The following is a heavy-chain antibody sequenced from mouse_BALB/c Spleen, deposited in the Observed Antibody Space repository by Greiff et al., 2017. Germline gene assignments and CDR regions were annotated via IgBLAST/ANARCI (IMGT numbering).Heavy chain of an antibody. J-gene: IGHJ2*01. Sequence: QVQLQQSDTELVKPGASVKISCKASGSTFTDHAIHWVKQRPEQGLEWIGYISPGNGDNKYNEKFKGKATLTADKSSSTAYMQLNSLTSEDSAVYFCAGIEVDYWGQGTTLTVSS. CDR1: GSTFTDHA. V-gene: IGHV1S53*03. CDR2: ISPGNGDN. CDR3: AGIEVDY.